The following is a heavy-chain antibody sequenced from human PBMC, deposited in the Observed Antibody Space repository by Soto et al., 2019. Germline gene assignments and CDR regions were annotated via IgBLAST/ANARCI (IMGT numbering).Heavy chain of an antibody. D-gene: IGHD6-13*01. Sequence: PGESLKISCKGSGHSFISCWIGWVRQMPGKGLEWMGIIYPGDSDTRYSPSFQGQVTISADKSIITAYLQWSSLKASDTAMYYCASKQQLADAFDIWGQGTMVTVSS. V-gene: IGHV5-51*01. J-gene: IGHJ3*02. CDR2: IYPGDSDT. CDR3: ASKQQLADAFDI. CDR1: GHSFISCW.